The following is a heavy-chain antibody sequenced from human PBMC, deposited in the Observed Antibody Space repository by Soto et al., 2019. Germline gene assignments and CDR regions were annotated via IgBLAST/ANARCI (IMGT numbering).Heavy chain of an antibody. D-gene: IGHD3-3*01. Sequence: QVQLVQSGAEVKKPGASVKVSCKASGYTFTSYGISWVRQAPGQGLEWMGWISVYNGNTNYAQKLQGRVTMTTDTSTSTAYRERRSLRSDDTAVEYCASEGGAAIFGVVIATGYFDYLGQGTLVTGSS. CDR3: ASEGGAAIFGVVIATGYFDY. J-gene: IGHJ4*02. CDR1: GYTFTSYG. V-gene: IGHV1-18*01. CDR2: ISVYNGNT.